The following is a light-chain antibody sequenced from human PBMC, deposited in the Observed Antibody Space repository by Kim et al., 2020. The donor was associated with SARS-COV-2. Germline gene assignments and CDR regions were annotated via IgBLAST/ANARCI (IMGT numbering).Light chain of an antibody. Sequence: GQRVTISCSGRSSNIGRNYVMWYQQLPGTAPKLLLFTNNPRPSGVPDRFSGSKSGTSASLAISGLRSEDEADYYCATWDDSLSGRVFGGGTQLTVL. CDR2: TNN. CDR3: ATWDDSLSGRV. V-gene: IGLV1-47*02. J-gene: IGLJ2*01. CDR1: SSNIGRNY.